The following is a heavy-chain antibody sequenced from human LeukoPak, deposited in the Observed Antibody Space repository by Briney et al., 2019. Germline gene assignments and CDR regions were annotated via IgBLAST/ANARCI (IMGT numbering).Heavy chain of an antibody. CDR3: ARDLHYDTSGYYFYFDY. V-gene: IGHV4-30-4*01. D-gene: IGHD3-22*01. CDR2: IYYSGST. J-gene: IGHJ4*02. Sequence: PSQTLSLTCTVSGGSLSSGNYYWSWIRQPPGKGLEWIGYIYYSGSTYYNPSLKSRVTISVDTSKNQFSLKLSSVTAADTAVYYCARDLHYDTSGYYFYFDYWGQGTLVTVSS. CDR1: GGSLSSGNYY.